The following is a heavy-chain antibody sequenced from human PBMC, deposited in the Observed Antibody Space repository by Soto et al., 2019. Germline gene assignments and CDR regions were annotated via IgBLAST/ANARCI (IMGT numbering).Heavy chain of an antibody. CDR3: ATDSSRVDFWSCYYGNRGFAFDI. CDR2: FDPEDGET. V-gene: IGHV1-24*01. D-gene: IGHD3-3*01. J-gene: IGHJ3*02. CDR1: GYRLTELS. Sequence: ASVKVSCKVCGYRLTELSMHWVGQSPGKGLEWMGGFDPEDGETIYAQKFQGRVTMTEDTSTDTAYMELSSLRSEDTAVYYCATDSSRVDFWSCYYGNRGFAFDIWGQ.